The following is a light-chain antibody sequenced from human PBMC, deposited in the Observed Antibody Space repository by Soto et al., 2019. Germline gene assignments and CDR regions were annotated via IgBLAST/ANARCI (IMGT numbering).Light chain of an antibody. CDR1: SSNIGSNY. V-gene: IGLV1-47*01. CDR2: RND. CDR3: AAWDDSLSAVV. Sequence: QSVLTQPPSASGTPGQRVTISCSGSSSNIGSNYVYWYQQFPGSAPKLLIYRNDQRPSGVPDRFSGSKSGTSASLAISGPRSEDEADYYCAAWDDSLSAVVFGGGTQQTVL. J-gene: IGLJ2*01.